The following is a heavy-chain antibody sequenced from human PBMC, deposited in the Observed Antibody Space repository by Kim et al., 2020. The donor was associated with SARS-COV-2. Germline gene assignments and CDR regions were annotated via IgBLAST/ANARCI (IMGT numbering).Heavy chain of an antibody. J-gene: IGHJ6*02. Sequence: GGSLRLSCAASGFTFSSYSMNWVRQAPGKGLEWVSSISSSSSYIYYADSVKGRFTISRDNAKNSLYLQMNSLRAEDTAVYYCARKTDYYYGMDVWGQGTTVTVSS. CDR3: ARKTDYYYGMDV. CDR2: ISSSSSYI. CDR1: GFTFSSYS. V-gene: IGHV3-21*01.